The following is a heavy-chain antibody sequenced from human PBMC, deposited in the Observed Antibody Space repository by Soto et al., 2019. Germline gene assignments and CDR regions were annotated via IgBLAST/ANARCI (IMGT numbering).Heavy chain of an antibody. J-gene: IGHJ5*02. CDR3: ARGDSSSWYWFEP. V-gene: IGHV4-31*03. Sequence: PSETLSLTCTVSGGSISSGGYYWSWIRQHPGKGLEWIGYIYYSGTTYYNPSLKSRVTISLDTSKNQFSLKLSSLTAAATAVYYCARGDSSSWYWFEPWGQGTLITVSS. D-gene: IGHD6-13*01. CDR1: GGSISSGGYY. CDR2: IYYSGTT.